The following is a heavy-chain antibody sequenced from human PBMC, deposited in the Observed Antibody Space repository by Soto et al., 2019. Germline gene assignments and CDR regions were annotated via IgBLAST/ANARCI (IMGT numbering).Heavy chain of an antibody. CDR1: GLTFSNYA. CDR2: ISGSSSTT. J-gene: IGHJ4*02. V-gene: IGHV3-23*01. CDR3: AKNQERELPRVIDF. D-gene: IGHD1-7*01. Sequence: EVRLLESGGGLVKPGGSLRLSCATSGLTFSNYAMGWVRQAPGGGLEWVSSISGSSSTTYYADSVKGRFTISRDRSKNTLYLQMSSLRAEDTALYYCAKNQERELPRVIDFWGQGTLVTVSS.